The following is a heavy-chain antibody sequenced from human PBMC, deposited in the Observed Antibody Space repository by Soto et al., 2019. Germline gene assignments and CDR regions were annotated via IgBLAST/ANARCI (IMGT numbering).Heavy chain of an antibody. CDR1: GGTFSSYA. Sequence: SVKVSCKASGGTFSSYAISWVRQAPGQGLEWMGGIIPIFGTANYAQKFQGRVTITADESTSTAYMELSSLRSEDTAVYYCATISGYSGYLIDSWGQGTLVTVSS. CDR3: ATISGYSGYLIDS. D-gene: IGHD5-12*01. CDR2: IIPIFGTA. J-gene: IGHJ5*01. V-gene: IGHV1-69*13.